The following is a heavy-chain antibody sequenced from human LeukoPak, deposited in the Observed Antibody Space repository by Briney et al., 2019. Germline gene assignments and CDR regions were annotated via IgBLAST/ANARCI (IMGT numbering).Heavy chain of an antibody. CDR1: GYTFSDYY. V-gene: IGHV1-2*02. Sequence: ASVKVSCKASGYTFSDYYMHCVRQAPGQGLEWMGWINPNSGGANYAQSFQGRVALTRDTSITTAYMEVSRLTSDDTAVYYCARGSLKSSADGFDFWGQGTMVTVS. CDR3: ARGSLKSSADGFDF. J-gene: IGHJ3*01. CDR2: INPNSGGA.